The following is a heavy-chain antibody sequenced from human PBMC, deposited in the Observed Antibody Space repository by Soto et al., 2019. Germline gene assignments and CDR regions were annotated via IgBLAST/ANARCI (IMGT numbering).Heavy chain of an antibody. J-gene: IGHJ5*02. CDR1: GGSISSSSYY. CDR3: ARGSDNVLRFLEWLPYNWFDP. Sequence: SETLSLTCTVSGGSISSSSYYWGWIRQPPGKGLEWIGSIYYSGSTYYNPSLKSRVTISVDTSKNQFSLKLSSVTAADTAVYYCARGSDNVLRFLEWLPYNWFDPWGQGTLVTVSS. CDR2: IYYSGST. D-gene: IGHD3-3*01. V-gene: IGHV4-39*01.